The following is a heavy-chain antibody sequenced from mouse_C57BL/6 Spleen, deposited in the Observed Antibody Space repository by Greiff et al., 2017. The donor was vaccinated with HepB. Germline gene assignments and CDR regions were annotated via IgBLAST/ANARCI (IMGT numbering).Heavy chain of an antibody. D-gene: IGHD1-1*01. Sequence: QVQLQQSGAELVRPGTSVKVSCKASGYAFTNYLIEWVKQRPGQGLEWIGVINPGSGGTNYNEKFKGKATLTADKSSSTAYMQLSSLTSEDSAVYVCEREGMTTLVESYFDYWGQGTTLTVSS. CDR2: INPGSGGT. CDR3: EREGMTTLVESYFDY. CDR1: GYAFTNYL. J-gene: IGHJ2*01. V-gene: IGHV1-54*01.